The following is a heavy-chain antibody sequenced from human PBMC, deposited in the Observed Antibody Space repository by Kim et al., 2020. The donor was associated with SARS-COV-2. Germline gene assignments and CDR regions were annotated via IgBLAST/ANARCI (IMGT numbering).Heavy chain of an antibody. D-gene: IGHD3-16*01. Sequence: SETLSLTCTVSGGSISSYYWSWIRQPPGKGLEWIGYIYYSGSTNYNPSLKSRVTISVDTSKNQFSLKLSSVTAADTAVYYCARHGPDFVMITFGGRGGWFDPWGQGTLVTVSS. V-gene: IGHV4-59*08. CDR2: IYYSGST. CDR1: GGSISSYY. CDR3: ARHGPDFVMITFGGRGGWFDP. J-gene: IGHJ5*02.